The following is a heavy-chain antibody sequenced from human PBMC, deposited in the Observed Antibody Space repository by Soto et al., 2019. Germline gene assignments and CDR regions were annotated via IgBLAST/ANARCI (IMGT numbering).Heavy chain of an antibody. CDR1: GFTFSSYA. Sequence: PGGSLRLSCAASGFTFSSYAMSWVRQAPGKGLEWVSAISGSGGSTYYADSVKGRFTISRDNSKNTLYLQMNSLRAEGTAVYYCAKDNGAITIFGVVIGGHYYYYGMDVWGQGTTVTVSS. CDR2: ISGSGGST. CDR3: AKDNGAITIFGVVIGGHYYYYGMDV. J-gene: IGHJ6*02. V-gene: IGHV3-23*01. D-gene: IGHD3-3*01.